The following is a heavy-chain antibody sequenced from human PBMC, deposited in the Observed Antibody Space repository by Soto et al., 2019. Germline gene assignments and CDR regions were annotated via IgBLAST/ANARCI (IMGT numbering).Heavy chain of an antibody. V-gene: IGHV3-53*01. CDR3: AGRLTTAASLDY. D-gene: IGHD3-16*01. CDR2: VHGGGST. CDR1: GFTVSNNH. J-gene: IGHJ4*02. Sequence: VQLVESGGGLIQPGGSLRLSCAASGFTVSNNHMTWVRQAAGKGLELVSFVHGGGSTSYADSVKGRFTISRDNSKNTLYLQMDRLRAEVTAIYDCAGRLTTAASLDYWGRGTRVTVSS.